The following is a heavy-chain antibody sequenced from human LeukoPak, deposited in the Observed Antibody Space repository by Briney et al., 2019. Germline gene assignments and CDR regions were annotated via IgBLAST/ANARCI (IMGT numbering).Heavy chain of an antibody. J-gene: IGHJ4*02. CDR2: ISTTGGTI. D-gene: IGHD3-16*01. V-gene: IGHV3-48*02. CDR1: GFTFSRHS. CDR3: ARDLPGAAYSLDY. Sequence: GSLRLSCAAAGFTFSRHSMNWVRQAPGKGLEWVSYISTTGGTIYYADSVKGRFTISRDNAKNSLYLQMNSLRDEDTAVYYCARDLPGAAYSLDYWGQGTLVIVSS.